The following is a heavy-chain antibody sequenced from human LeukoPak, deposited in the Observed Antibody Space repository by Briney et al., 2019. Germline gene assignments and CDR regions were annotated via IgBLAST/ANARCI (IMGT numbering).Heavy chain of an antibody. CDR3: ARDRSGYESPPGWYFDL. CDR1: GGSISGYY. V-gene: IGHV4-59*01. CDR2: IYYSGTT. J-gene: IGHJ2*01. D-gene: IGHD5-12*01. Sequence: PSETLSLTCTVSGGSISGYYWSWIRQLPGKGLEWIGYIYYSGTTNYNPSLKSRVNISVDTSKNQFSLKLSSVTAADTAVYYCARDRSGYESPPGWYFDLWGRGTLVTVSS.